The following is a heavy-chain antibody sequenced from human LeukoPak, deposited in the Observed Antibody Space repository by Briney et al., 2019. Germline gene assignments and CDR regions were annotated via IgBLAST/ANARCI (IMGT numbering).Heavy chain of an antibody. CDR3: ARDRQCSGGSCYYYYYYGMDV. CDR1: GYTFTGYY. CDR2: IYPNSGGT. V-gene: IGHV1-2*02. J-gene: IGHJ6*02. Sequence: GASVKVSCKASGYTFTGYYMHWVRQAPGQGLEWMGWIYPNSGGTNYAQKFQGRVTMTRDTSISTAYMELSRLRSDDTAVYYCARDRQCSGGSCYYYYYYGMDVWGQGTTVTVSS. D-gene: IGHD2-15*01.